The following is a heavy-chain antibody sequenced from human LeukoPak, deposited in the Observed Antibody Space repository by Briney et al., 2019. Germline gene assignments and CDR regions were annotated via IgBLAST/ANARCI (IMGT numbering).Heavy chain of an antibody. V-gene: IGHV5-51*01. D-gene: IGHD1-26*01. CDR2: IYPGDSEA. CDR3: ARHSIMGAVTSPSDH. CDR1: GYSFSTYW. Sequence: GESLKISCKSSGYSFSTYWIAWVRQMPGKGLEWMGVIYPGDSEARYNPSFEGQVTMSADKSISTVYLHWSSLRASGTAIYYCARHSIMGAVTSPSDHWGQGTLVTVSS. J-gene: IGHJ4*02.